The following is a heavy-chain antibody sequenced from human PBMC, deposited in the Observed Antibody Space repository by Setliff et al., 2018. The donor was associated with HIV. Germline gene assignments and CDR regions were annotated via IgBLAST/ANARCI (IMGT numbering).Heavy chain of an antibody. V-gene: IGHV1-24*01. Sequence: GASVKVSCKVSGYTLTELSRHWVRQAPGKGLEWMGGFDPEDGIANYAQKFQGRVTITADESTSTAYMELSSLRSEDTAVYYCADIQLRRSIVGAYRYKRSDYWGQGTLVTVSS. D-gene: IGHD1-26*01. CDR1: GYTLTELS. CDR2: FDPEDGIA. J-gene: IGHJ4*02. CDR3: ADIQLRRSIVGAYRYKRSDY.